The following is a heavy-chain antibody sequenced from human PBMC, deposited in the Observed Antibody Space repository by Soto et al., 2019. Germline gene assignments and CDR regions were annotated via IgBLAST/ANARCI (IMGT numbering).Heavy chain of an antibody. CDR3: ARGGLAAAGTVWFDY. J-gene: IGHJ4*02. D-gene: IGHD6-13*01. CDR2: INPSGGST. Sequence: ASVKVSCKASGYTFTSYYMHWVRQAPGQGLEWMGIINPSGGSTSYAQKFQGRVTMTRDTSTSTVYMELSSLRSEDTAVYYCARGGLAAAGTVWFDYWGQGTLVTVSS. CDR1: GYTFTSYY. V-gene: IGHV1-46*03.